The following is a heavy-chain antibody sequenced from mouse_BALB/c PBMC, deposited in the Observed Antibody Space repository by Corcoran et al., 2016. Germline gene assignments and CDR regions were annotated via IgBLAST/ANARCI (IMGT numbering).Heavy chain of an antibody. Sequence: EVQLQQSGAELVKPGASVKLSCTASGFNIKDTYMHGVKQRPEQCLEWIGRIDPANGNTKYDPKFQGKATITAETSSNTAYLQLSSLTSEDTAVYYCANWDCYFEFWGAGTTVTVSS. CDR2: IDPANGNT. CDR3: ANWDCYFEF. CDR1: GFNIKDTY. J-gene: IGHJ1*01. D-gene: IGHD4-1*01. V-gene: IGHV14-3*02.